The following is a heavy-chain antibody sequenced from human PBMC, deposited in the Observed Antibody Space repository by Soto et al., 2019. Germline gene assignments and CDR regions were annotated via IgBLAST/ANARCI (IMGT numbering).Heavy chain of an antibody. Sequence: SETLSLTCTVSGGSISSGGYYWSWIRQHPGKGLEWIGYIYYSGSTYYIPSLKSRVTISVDTSKNQFSLKLSSVTAADTAVYYCARGDSGSYPEPYYFDYWGQGTLVTVSS. CDR3: ARGDSGSYPEPYYFDY. D-gene: IGHD1-26*01. V-gene: IGHV4-31*03. CDR1: GGSISSGGYY. J-gene: IGHJ4*02. CDR2: IYYSGST.